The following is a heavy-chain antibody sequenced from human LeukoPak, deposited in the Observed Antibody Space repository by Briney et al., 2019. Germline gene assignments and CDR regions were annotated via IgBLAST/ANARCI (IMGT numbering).Heavy chain of an antibody. Sequence: GESLKISCKGSGYSFTSYWIGWVRQMPGKGLEWMGIIYPGDSDTRYSPSFQGQVTISADKSISTAYLQWSSLKASDTAMYYCARIAYYYDSSGYYYGAFDIWGQGTMVTVSS. CDR2: IYPGDSDT. CDR1: GYSFTSYW. J-gene: IGHJ3*02. V-gene: IGHV5-51*01. D-gene: IGHD3-22*01. CDR3: ARIAYYYDSSGYYYGAFDI.